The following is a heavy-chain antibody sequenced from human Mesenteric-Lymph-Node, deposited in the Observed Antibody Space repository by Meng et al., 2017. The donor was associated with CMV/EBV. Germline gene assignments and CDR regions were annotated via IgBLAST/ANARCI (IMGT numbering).Heavy chain of an antibody. Sequence: GESLKISCAASGFTFSTYAMSWVRQAPGKGLEWVSGITGSGVTTYYADFVKGRLTISRDNSKNTLYLQMNSLRADDTAVYYCAKRGRDGGYFEYWGQGDLVTVSS. CDR2: ITGSGVTT. J-gene: IGHJ4*02. CDR1: GFTFSTYA. V-gene: IGHV3-23*01. D-gene: IGHD5-24*01. CDR3: AKRGRDGGYFEY.